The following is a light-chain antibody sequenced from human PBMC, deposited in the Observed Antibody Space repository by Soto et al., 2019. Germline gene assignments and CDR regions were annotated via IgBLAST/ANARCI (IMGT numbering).Light chain of an antibody. V-gene: IGLV2-14*01. CDR1: DSDVGGYNY. J-gene: IGLJ2*01. CDR3: SSYTSSSTLL. CDR2: DVS. Sequence: QSALTQPASVSGSPGQSITISCTGTDSDVGGYNYVSWYQQHPGQAPKLMIRDVSNRPSGVSNRFSGSKSGNTASLTISGLQAEDEADYYCSSYTSSSTLLFGGGTKLTVL.